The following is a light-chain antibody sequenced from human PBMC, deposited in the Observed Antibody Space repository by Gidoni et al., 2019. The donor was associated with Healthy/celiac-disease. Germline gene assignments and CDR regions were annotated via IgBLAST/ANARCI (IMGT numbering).Light chain of an antibody. CDR1: SSDVGSYNL. V-gene: IGLV2-23*02. CDR3: CSYAGSSTSHVV. CDR2: EVS. Sequence: QSALTQPASVSGSPRQSITISCTGTSSDVGSYNLVSWYQQHPGKAPKLMIYEVSKRPSGVSNRFSGSKSGNTASLTISGLQAEDEADYYCCSYAGSSTSHVVFGGGTKLTVL. J-gene: IGLJ2*01.